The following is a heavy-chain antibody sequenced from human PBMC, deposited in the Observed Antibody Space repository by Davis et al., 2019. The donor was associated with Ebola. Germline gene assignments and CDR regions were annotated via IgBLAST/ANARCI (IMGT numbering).Heavy chain of an antibody. Sequence: GESLKISCVASGFTFSGYGMHWVRQAPGKGLEWVANVWYDGSNKYYADSVKGRFTISRDNSKNTLYLQMNSLRVEDTAVYYCARDTLQAAISKFDYWGQGTLVTVSS. CDR2: VWYDGSNK. CDR3: ARDTLQAAISKFDY. CDR1: GFTFSGYG. D-gene: IGHD2-2*01. J-gene: IGHJ4*02. V-gene: IGHV3-33*01.